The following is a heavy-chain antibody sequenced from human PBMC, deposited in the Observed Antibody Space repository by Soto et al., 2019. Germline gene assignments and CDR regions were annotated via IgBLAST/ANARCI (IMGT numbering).Heavy chain of an antibody. V-gene: IGHV3-48*02. CDR1: GFTFRTYA. CDR3: VRDRGYTGYDLQF. CDR2: INFGSTTI. J-gene: IGHJ4*02. Sequence: GGSLRLSCAASGFTFRTYAMNWVRQAPGKGLEWVSYINFGSTTIYYADSVKGQFTISRDNAKNSLYLQMDSLRDEDTAIYYCVRDRGYTGYDLQFWGQGTLVTVSS. D-gene: IGHD5-12*01.